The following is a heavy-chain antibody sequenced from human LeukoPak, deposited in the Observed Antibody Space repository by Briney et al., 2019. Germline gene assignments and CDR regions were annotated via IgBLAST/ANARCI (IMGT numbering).Heavy chain of an antibody. CDR3: ARGRDIIVVPAAIPFDY. Sequence: ASVKVSCKVSGYTLTELSMHWVRQAPGKGLEWMGGFDPEDGETIYAQKFQGRVTMTEDTSTDTAYMELSRLRSDDTAVYYCARGRDIIVVPAAIPFDYWGQGTLVTVSS. CDR2: FDPEDGET. CDR1: GYTLTELS. V-gene: IGHV1-24*01. D-gene: IGHD2-2*01. J-gene: IGHJ4*02.